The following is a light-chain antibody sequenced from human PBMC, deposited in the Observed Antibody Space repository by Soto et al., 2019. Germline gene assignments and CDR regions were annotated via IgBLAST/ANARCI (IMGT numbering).Light chain of an antibody. Sequence: QSALTQPASVSGSPGQSITISCTATSSDVGSNNVVSWYQNHPGKAPKLMIYEVRNRPSGVSDRFSGSKSGKTASLTIFGLQAEDEADYYCSSYTTSTTQVFGGGTKVTVL. J-gene: IGLJ2*01. CDR1: SSDVGSNNV. V-gene: IGLV2-14*02. CDR2: EVR. CDR3: SSYTTSTTQV.